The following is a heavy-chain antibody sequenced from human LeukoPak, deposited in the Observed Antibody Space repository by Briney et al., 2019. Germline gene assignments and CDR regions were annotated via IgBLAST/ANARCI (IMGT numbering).Heavy chain of an antibody. J-gene: IGHJ5*02. CDR1: GYTFTNYG. Sequence: ASVNVSCKASGYTFTNYGISWVRQAPGQGLEWMGWISTYNGNTNYAQKLQGRVTMTTEISTSTAYMELRSLRSDDTAVYYCARVGATYSGDPWGQGTLVTVSS. CDR3: ARVGATYSGDP. CDR2: ISTYNGNT. V-gene: IGHV1-18*01. D-gene: IGHD1-26*01.